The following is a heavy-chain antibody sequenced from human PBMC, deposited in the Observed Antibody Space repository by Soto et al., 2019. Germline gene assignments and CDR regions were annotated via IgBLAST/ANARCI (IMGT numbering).Heavy chain of an antibody. CDR1: GFTFSGSA. J-gene: IGHJ4*02. CDR3: TRGYGDYVRDY. CDR2: ISSKSNSYAT. Sequence: EVQLVESGGGLVQPGGTLKLSCAVSGFTFSGSAMHWVRQASGKGLEWVGRISSKSNSYATAYAASVKGRFTIDRDDSKNTSYLQMNSLKAEDTAVYYGTRGYGDYVRDYWGQGTLVTVSS. V-gene: IGHV3-73*01. D-gene: IGHD4-17*01.